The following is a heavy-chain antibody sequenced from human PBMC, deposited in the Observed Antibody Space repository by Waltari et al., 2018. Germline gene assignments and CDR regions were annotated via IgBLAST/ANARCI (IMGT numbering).Heavy chain of an antibody. J-gene: IGHJ4*02. D-gene: IGHD1-1*01. Sequence: QVQLQESGPGLVEPSETVSLTCDVSGATITSYFWNWVRQPPGKGLEWIGYCHNSGGTKYNPSLKSRATISVDRSSNQVSLKLTSATTADTAVYYCAQWNAPNRCFDSWGQGTLVTVSS. CDR3: AQWNAPNRCFDS. V-gene: IGHV4-59*12. CDR2: CHNSGGT. CDR1: GATITSYF.